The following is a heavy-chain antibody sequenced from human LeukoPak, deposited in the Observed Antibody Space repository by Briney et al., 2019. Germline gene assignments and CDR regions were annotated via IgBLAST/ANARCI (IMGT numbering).Heavy chain of an antibody. D-gene: IGHD3-10*01. CDR2: MNPNSGNT. Sequence: ASMKVSCKASGYTFTGFYMHWVRQATGQGLEWMGWMNPNSGNTGYAQKFQGIATMTRNTSISTAYMELSSLRSEDTAVDYGARGPQYYGSGDYWGQGTLVTVSS. V-gene: IGHV1-8*02. J-gene: IGHJ4*02. CDR1: GYTFTGFY. CDR3: ARGPQYYGSGDY.